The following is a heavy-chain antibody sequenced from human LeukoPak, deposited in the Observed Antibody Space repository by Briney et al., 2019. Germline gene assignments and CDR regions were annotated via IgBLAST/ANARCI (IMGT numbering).Heavy chain of an antibody. CDR3: AIAGKGGQCLVFDAFDI. J-gene: IGHJ3*02. D-gene: IGHD6-19*01. Sequence: GASVKVSCKASVYTFTSYGISWVRQAPGQGLEWMGWISAYNGNTNYAQKLQGRVTMTTDPSTSTAYMALRSLRSDDTAVYHCAIAGKGGQCLVFDAFDIWGQGTMVTVSS. CDR1: VYTFTSYG. V-gene: IGHV1-18*04. CDR2: ISAYNGNT.